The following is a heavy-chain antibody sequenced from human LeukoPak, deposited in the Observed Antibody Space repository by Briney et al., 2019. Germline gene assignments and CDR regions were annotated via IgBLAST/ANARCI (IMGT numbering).Heavy chain of an antibody. J-gene: IGHJ5*02. CDR3: ARDPGYSYGYRWFDP. CDR2: VDHSGGT. V-gene: IGHV4-38-2*02. Sequence: SETLSLTCTVSGYSLSSGYYWGWIRQPPGKGLEWIGSVDHSGGTYYNPSLRSRVSISVDTSKNQFSLKLSSVTAADTAVYYCARDPGYSYGYRWFDPWGQGTLVTVSS. CDR1: GYSLSSGYY. D-gene: IGHD5-18*01.